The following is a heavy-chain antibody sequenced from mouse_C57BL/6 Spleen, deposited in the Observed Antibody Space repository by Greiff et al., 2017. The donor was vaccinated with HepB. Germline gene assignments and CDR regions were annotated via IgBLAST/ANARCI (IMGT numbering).Heavy chain of an antibody. CDR2: IYPRSGNT. J-gene: IGHJ4*01. Sequence: QVQLQQSGAELARPGASVKLSCKASGYTFTSYGISWVKQRTGQGLEWIGEIYPRSGNTYYNEKFKGKATLTADKSSSTAYMELRSLTSEDSAVYFCARDYDGYYRGMYYWGQGTSVTVSS. D-gene: IGHD2-3*01. CDR1: GYTFTSYG. CDR3: ARDYDGYYRGMYY. V-gene: IGHV1-81*01.